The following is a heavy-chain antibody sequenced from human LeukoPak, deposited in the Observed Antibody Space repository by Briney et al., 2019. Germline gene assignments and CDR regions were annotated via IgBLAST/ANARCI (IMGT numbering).Heavy chain of an antibody. V-gene: IGHV1-69*01. CDR3: ASCRDYDILTGYFDY. D-gene: IGHD3-9*01. CDR2: IIPIFGTA. J-gene: IGHJ4*02. Sequence: SVKVSCKASGGTFSSYAISWVRQAPGQGLEWMGGIIPIFGTANYAQKFQGRVTITADESTSTAYMELSSLRSEDTAVYYWASCRDYDILTGYFDYWGQGTLVTVSS. CDR1: GGTFSSYA.